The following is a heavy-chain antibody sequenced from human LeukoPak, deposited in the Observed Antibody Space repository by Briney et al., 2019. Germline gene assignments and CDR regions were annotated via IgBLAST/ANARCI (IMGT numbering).Heavy chain of an antibody. J-gene: IGHJ4*02. CDR1: GFTFTTFW. V-gene: IGHV3-7*01. Sequence: PGGSLRLSCEASGFTFTTFWMTWVRQAPGKGLEWVANINQDGTEKNYVDSVKGRFTISRDNAGKSVFLQMNSLRAEDTAPYHCVRGGTYIIYWGQGTLVTVSS. CDR2: INQDGTEK. D-gene: IGHD3-16*01. CDR3: VRGGTYIIY.